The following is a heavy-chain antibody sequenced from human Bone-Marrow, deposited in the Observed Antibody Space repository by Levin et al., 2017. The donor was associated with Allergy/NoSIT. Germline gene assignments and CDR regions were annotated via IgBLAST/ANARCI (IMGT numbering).Heavy chain of an antibody. CDR2: ISGNGANS. V-gene: IGHV3-23*01. D-gene: IGHD2-21*02. CDR1: GFTFSDSA. CDR3: AKVSIVVVTVPFTRGLGWFDH. Sequence: GGSLRLSCVASGFTFSDSAMSWVRQAPGKGLEWVATISGNGANSYYAEAFKGRFTISRDNSKNTLFLQVSNLRAADTALYYCAKVSIVVVTVPFTRGLGWFDHWGQGTLVTVSS. J-gene: IGHJ5*02.